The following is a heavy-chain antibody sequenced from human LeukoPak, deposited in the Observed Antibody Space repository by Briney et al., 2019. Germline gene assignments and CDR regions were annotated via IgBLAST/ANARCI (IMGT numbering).Heavy chain of an antibody. CDR3: ARARMYSSGWYVAFDI. J-gene: IGHJ3*02. CDR2: IGTAGDP. D-gene: IGHD6-19*01. Sequence: GGSLRLSCAASGFTFSSYDMHWVRQATGKGLEWVSAIGTAGDPYYPGSVKGRFTISREDAKNSLYLQMNSLIADDTTLYYCARARMYSSGWYVAFDIWGQGTMVTVSS. CDR1: GFTFSSYD. V-gene: IGHV3-13*05.